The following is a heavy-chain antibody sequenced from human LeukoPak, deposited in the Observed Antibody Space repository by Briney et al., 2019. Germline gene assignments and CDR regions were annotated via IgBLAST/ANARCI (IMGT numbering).Heavy chain of an antibody. CDR1: GFTFSGHW. CDR2: IKYDGSEK. CDR3: ATRNIFEY. J-gene: IGHJ4*02. Sequence: GGSLRLSCTVSGFTFSGHWMNWARQAPEKGLEWVATIKYDGSEKAYVDSVEGRFTISRDNSKDSLFLQMDSLRAEDTAVYYCATRNIFEYWGQGALVTVSS. V-gene: IGHV3-7*01.